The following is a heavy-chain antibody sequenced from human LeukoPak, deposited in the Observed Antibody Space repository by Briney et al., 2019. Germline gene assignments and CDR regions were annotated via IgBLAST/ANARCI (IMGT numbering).Heavy chain of an antibody. V-gene: IGHV3-23*01. CDR2: ISGSGGST. D-gene: IGHD1-26*01. J-gene: IGHJ4*02. CDR1: GFTFSSYA. CDR3: ARDQGPGGAATDY. Sequence: GGSLRLSCGASGFTFSSYAMSWVRQAPGKGLEWVSAISGSGGSTYYADSVKGRFTISRDNAKNSLYLQMNSLRAEDTAVYYCARDQGPGGAATDYWGQGTLVTVSS.